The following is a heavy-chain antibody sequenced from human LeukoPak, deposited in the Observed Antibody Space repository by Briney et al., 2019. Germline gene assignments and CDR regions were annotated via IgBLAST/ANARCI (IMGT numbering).Heavy chain of an antibody. CDR3: ARADYGDYTHLDY. J-gene: IGHJ4*02. CDR2: INPNSGGT. V-gene: IGHV1-2*02. D-gene: IGHD4-17*01. Sequence: ASVKVSCKASGYTFTGYYTHWVRQAPGQGLEWMGWINPNSGGTNYAQKFQGRVTMTRDTSISTAYMELSRLRSDDTAVYYCARADYGDYTHLDYWGQGTLVTVSS. CDR1: GYTFTGYY.